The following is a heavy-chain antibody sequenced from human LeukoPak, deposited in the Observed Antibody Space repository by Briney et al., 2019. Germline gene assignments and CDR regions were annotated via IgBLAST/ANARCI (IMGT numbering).Heavy chain of an antibody. Sequence: TGGSLRLSCAASGFTFSSYGMHWVRQAPGKGLEWVAFIRYDGSNKYYADSVKGRFTISRDNSKNTLYLQMNSLRAEDTAVYYCAKGGITMVRGPRTNYGMDVWGQGTTDTVSS. V-gene: IGHV3-30*02. D-gene: IGHD3-10*01. CDR3: AKGGITMVRGPRTNYGMDV. CDR2: IRYDGSNK. J-gene: IGHJ6*02. CDR1: GFTFSSYG.